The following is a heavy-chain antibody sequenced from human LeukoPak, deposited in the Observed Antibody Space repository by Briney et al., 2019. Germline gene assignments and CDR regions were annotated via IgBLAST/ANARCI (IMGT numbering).Heavy chain of an antibody. Sequence: GGSLRLSCAASGLTFSSYAMSWVRQAPGKGLEWVSAISGSGGSTYYADSVKGRFTISRDNSKNTLYLQMNSLRAEDTAVYYCAKDSRYCSSTSCPDYWGQGTLVTVSS. D-gene: IGHD2-2*01. CDR2: ISGSGGST. J-gene: IGHJ4*02. CDR1: GLTFSSYA. CDR3: AKDSRYCSSTSCPDY. V-gene: IGHV3-23*01.